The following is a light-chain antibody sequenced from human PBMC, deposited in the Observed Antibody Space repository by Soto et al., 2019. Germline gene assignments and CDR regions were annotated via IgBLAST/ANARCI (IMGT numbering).Light chain of an antibody. CDR3: QQNYRATPWT. J-gene: IGKJ1*01. Sequence: DIQMTQSPSSLSASVGDRITITCRASQSISRYLTWYQHKPGKAPKLLINAASSLERGVPSRISGGGSGTDFTLNISSLQPDDFATYYCQQNYRATPWTFGQGTKVDIK. V-gene: IGKV1-39*01. CDR2: AAS. CDR1: QSISRY.